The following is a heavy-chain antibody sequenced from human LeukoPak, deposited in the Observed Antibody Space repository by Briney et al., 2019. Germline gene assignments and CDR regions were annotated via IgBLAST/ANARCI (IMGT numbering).Heavy chain of an antibody. CDR3: TKAPVRSCSGAFCYPFDY. CDR2: TVGGRLDT. CDR1: GFTFINYA. D-gene: IGHD2-15*01. V-gene: IGHV3-23*01. Sequence: PGGSLRLSCAASGFTFINYAMSWVRQAPGKGLEWVAATVGGRLDTYHADSIKGRFTISRDNSKNTLYLQMNSLRAEDTAIYYCTKAPVRSCSGAFCYPFDYWGQGIPVTVSS. J-gene: IGHJ4*02.